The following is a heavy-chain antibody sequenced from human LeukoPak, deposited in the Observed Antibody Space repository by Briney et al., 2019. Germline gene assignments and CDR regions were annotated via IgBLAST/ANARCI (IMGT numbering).Heavy chain of an antibody. CDR1: GFTFINYA. V-gene: IGHV3-23*01. CDR3: AKGSSGYIYGDY. CDR2: ISGGSDGT. D-gene: IGHD5-18*01. Sequence: PGGSLRLSCAASGFTFINYAMSWVRHAPGMGLERVSGISGGSDGTYYADSVKGRFTISRDNSKNTLYLQMNSLRAEDTAIYYCAKGSSGYIYGDYWGQGTLVTVSS. J-gene: IGHJ4*02.